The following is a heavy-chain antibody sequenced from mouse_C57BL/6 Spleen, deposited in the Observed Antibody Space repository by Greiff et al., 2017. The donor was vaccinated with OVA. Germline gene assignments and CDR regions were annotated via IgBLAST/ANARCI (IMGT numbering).Heavy chain of an antibody. V-gene: IGHV1-64*01. J-gene: IGHJ4*01. CDR1: GYTFTSYW. CDR3: ARGDYGGYYAMDY. Sequence: QVQLQQPGAELVKPGASVKLSCKASGYTFTSYWMHWVKQRPGQGLEWIGMIHPNSGSTNYNEKFKSKATLTVDKSSSTAYMQLSSLTSEDSAVYYGARGDYGGYYAMDYWGQGTSVTVSS. CDR2: IHPNSGST. D-gene: IGHD2-4*01.